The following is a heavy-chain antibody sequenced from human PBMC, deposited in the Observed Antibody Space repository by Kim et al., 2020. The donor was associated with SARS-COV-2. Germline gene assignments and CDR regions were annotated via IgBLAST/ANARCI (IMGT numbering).Heavy chain of an antibody. D-gene: IGHD6-13*01. V-gene: IGHV4-39*01. CDR3: AKYSSTLGHDY. Sequence: SETLSLTCTVSGGSISSSSYYWGWIRQPPGKGLEWIGNIYYSGSTYYNPSLKSRVTISVDTSKNQFSLKLSSVTAADTAMYYCAKYSSTLGHDYWGQGTLVTVSS. J-gene: IGHJ4*02. CDR2: IYYSGST. CDR1: GGSISSSSYY.